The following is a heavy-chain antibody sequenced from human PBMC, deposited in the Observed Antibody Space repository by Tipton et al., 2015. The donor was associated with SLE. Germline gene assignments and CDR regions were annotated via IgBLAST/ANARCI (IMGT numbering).Heavy chain of an antibody. Sequence: GSLRLPCAASGFTFSSYAMSWVRQAPGKGLEWVSTISGSGGSTHYADSVKGRFTISRDNSKNTLYLQMNSLRAEDTAVYYCAKLWWLVRGAFDIWGQGTMVTVSS. V-gene: IGHV3-23*01. CDR1: GFTFSSYA. CDR3: AKLWWLVRGAFDI. J-gene: IGHJ3*02. CDR2: ISGSGGST. D-gene: IGHD2-21*01.